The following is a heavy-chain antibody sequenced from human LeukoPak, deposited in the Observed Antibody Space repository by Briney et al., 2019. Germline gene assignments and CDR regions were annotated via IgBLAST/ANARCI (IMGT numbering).Heavy chain of an antibody. CDR2: IYTSGST. CDR3: ARDGSGWLNWFDP. J-gene: IGHJ5*02. V-gene: IGHV4-61*02. Sequence: SQTLSLTCTVSGGSISSGTYYWSWLRRPAGKGLTWIGRIYTSGSTNYNPSLKSRVTISLDPSKNQFSLKLSSVTAADTAVYYCARDGSGWLNWFDPWGQGTLVTVSS. CDR1: GGSISSGTYY. D-gene: IGHD6-19*01.